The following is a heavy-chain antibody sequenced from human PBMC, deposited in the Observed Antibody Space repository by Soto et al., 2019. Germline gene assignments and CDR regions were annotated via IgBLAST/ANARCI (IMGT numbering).Heavy chain of an antibody. Sequence: SVKVSCKASGDTFSSYTICWVQQAPGQGLEWMGRIIPLHGITNSAQKFQGRVTITADKSTSTAYMELSSLRSEDTAVYYCARDRFCISSTCYSYNWFEPRGQGTLVTVSS. D-gene: IGHD2-21*02. V-gene: IGHV1-69*04. J-gene: IGHJ5*02. CDR3: ARDRFCISSTCYSYNWFEP. CDR2: IIPLHGIT. CDR1: GDTFSSYT.